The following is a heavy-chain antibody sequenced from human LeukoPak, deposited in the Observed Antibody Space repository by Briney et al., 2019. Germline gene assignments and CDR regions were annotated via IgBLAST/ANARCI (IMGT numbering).Heavy chain of an antibody. J-gene: IGHJ5*02. V-gene: IGHV4-30-4*02. CDR2: IYYSGST. CDR3: ASGPLGYCSGGRCSGWFDP. Sequence: PSETLSLTCTVSGGSISSGDYYWSWIRQPPGKGLEWIGYIYYSGSTYYNPSLKSRVTISVDTSKNQFSLKLSSVTAADTAVYYCASGPLGYCSGGRCSGWFDPWGQGTLVTVSS. CDR1: GGSISSGDYY. D-gene: IGHD2-15*01.